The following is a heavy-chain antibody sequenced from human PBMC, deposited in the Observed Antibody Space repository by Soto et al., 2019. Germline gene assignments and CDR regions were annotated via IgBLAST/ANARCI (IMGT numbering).Heavy chain of an antibody. CDR3: AKDRRRGSYYFDY. V-gene: IGHV3-30*18. CDR1: GFTFSSYG. J-gene: IGHJ4*02. D-gene: IGHD1-26*01. Sequence: GGSLRLSCAASGFTFSSYGMHWVRQAPGKGLEWVAVISYDGSNKYYADSVKGRFTISRDNSKNTLYLQMNSLRAEDMAVYYCAKDRRRGSYYFDYWGQGTLVTVSS. CDR2: ISYDGSNK.